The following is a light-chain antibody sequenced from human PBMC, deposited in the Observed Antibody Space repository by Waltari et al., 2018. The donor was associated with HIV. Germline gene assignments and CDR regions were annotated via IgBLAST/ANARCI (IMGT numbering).Light chain of an antibody. CDR3: NSRDSSGVV. Sequence: SSELTQDPAVSVALGQTVRITCQGDSLGNYFASWYQQKPGQAPVLVIYGKNNWPSGIPDRFSVSSSGTTASLIITGAQAEDEADYYCNSRDSSGVVFGGGTKLTVL. CDR1: SLGNYF. V-gene: IGLV3-19*01. J-gene: IGLJ2*01. CDR2: GKN.